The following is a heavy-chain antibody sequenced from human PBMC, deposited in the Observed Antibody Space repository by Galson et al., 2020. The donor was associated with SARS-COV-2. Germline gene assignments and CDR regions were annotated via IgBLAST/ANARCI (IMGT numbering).Heavy chain of an antibody. Sequence: GGSLRLSCAASGFTFSSYSMNWVRHAPGKGLEWVSSISSSSSYIYYADSVKGRFTISRDNAKNSLYLQMNSLRAEDTAVYYCARVPVYYYYYMDVWGKGTTVTVSS. CDR2: ISSSSSYI. J-gene: IGHJ6*03. V-gene: IGHV3-21*01. CDR1: GFTFSSYS. CDR3: ARVPVYYYYYMDV.